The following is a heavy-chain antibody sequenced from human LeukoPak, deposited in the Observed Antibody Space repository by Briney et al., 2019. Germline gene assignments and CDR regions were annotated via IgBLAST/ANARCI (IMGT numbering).Heavy chain of an antibody. Sequence: GGSLRLSCAASGFTFSNYGLSWVRQAPGKGLEWVSHISSSGDSTYYADSVKGRFTISRDNSKNTLYLQMNSLRAEDTAVYYCARDKTAYYGMDVWGQGTTVTVSS. J-gene: IGHJ6*02. CDR2: ISSSGDST. V-gene: IGHV3-23*01. CDR3: ARDKTAYYGMDV. CDR1: GFTFSNYG.